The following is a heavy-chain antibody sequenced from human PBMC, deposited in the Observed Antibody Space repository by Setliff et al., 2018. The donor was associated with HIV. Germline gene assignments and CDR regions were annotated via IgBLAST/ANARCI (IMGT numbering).Heavy chain of an antibody. CDR1: GGSISSSNW. Sequence: SETLSLTCAVSGGSISSSNWWSWVRQPPGKGLEWIGEIYHSGSTYYNAALWSRVTISADTSKNQFSLKLSSVTAADTAVYYCARGRRSSGWYVYHWGQGTLVTVSS. V-gene: IGHV4-4*02. CDR3: ARGRRSSGWYVYH. J-gene: IGHJ4*02. D-gene: IGHD6-19*01. CDR2: IYHSGST.